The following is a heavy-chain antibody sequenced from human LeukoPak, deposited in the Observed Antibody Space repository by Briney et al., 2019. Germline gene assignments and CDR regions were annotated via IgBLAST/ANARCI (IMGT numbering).Heavy chain of an antibody. CDR1: GFTFSSYS. CDR2: ISTSGSNK. CDR3: ARKGGGGSWDFDY. D-gene: IGHD3-16*01. Sequence: GGSLRLSCAASGFTFSSYSMNWVRQAPGKGLEWVSYISTSGSNKYYADSVRGRFTISRDDAKNSLYLQMNSLRAEDTAVYYCARKGGGGSWDFDYWGQGTLVTVSS. V-gene: IGHV3-48*04. J-gene: IGHJ4*02.